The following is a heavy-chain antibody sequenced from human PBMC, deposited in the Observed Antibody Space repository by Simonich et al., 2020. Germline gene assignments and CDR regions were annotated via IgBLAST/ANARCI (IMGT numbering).Heavy chain of an antibody. V-gene: IGHV3-53*04. CDR1: GFTVSSNY. Sequence: EVQLVESGGGLVQPGGSLRLSCAASGFTVSSNYMGWVRQAPGKGLEGVSVIYSGGSTYYADSVKGRFTISRNNSKNTLYLQMNSLRAEDTAVYYCARAPPKVLNAFDIWGQGTMVTVSS. J-gene: IGHJ3*02. CDR3: ARAPPKVLNAFDI. CDR2: IYSGGST.